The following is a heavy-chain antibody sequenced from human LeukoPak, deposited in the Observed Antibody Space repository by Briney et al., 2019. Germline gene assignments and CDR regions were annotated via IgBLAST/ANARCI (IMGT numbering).Heavy chain of an antibody. V-gene: IGHV4-59*01. CDR1: GASISGYY. D-gene: IGHD6-25*01. CDR3: TTVKAAAALDS. J-gene: IGHJ4*02. CDR2: VYYTGTT. Sequence: SETLSLTCTVSGASISGYYWSWIRQPPGKGLEWIGYVYYTGTTTYNPYLRSRLTISIDTSKNQFSLSLSSVTPADTAVYYCTTVKAAAALDSWGQGTLVTVSS.